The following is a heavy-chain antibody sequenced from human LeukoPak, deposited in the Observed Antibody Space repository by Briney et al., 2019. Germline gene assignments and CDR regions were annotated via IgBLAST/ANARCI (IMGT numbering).Heavy chain of an antibody. D-gene: IGHD3-16*02. CDR1: GGSISSYY. J-gene: IGHJ4*02. Sequence: SETLSLTCTVSGGSISSYYWNWIRQPPGKGLEWSGYIYYIGSTNYNPSLKSRVTISVDTSKNQFSLRLSSVTAADTAVYYCPRLQGGGSYRNFDYWGQGTLVTVSS. CDR2: IYYIGST. V-gene: IGHV4-59*01. CDR3: PRLQGGGSYRNFDY.